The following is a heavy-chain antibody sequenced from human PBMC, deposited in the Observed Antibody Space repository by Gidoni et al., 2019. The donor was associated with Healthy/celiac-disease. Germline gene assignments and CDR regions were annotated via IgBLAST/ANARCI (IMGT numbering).Heavy chain of an antibody. Sequence: EVPLLESGGGLVQPGGSLRPSCAASGFTVSRYAMSGSSQAPGKGLEWVSAISGRGGSTYYADSVKGRFTISRDNSKDTLYLQMNSLRAEDTAVYYCAKHTGGSIMITFGGGEDSFDYWGQGTLVTVSS. CDR2: ISGRGGST. D-gene: IGHD3-16*01. J-gene: IGHJ4*02. CDR3: AKHTGGSIMITFGGGEDSFDY. V-gene: IGHV3-23*01. CDR1: GFTVSRYA.